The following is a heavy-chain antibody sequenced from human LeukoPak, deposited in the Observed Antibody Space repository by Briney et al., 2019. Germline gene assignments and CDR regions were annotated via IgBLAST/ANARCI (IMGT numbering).Heavy chain of an antibody. Sequence: SETLSLTCTVSGGSISSSSYYWGWIRQPPGKGLEWIGSIYYSGSTYYNPSLKSRVGMSVDTSKNQFSLKLSSVTVADTAVYYCARAQYSYGSGSYFDFWGQGTLVTVSS. CDR2: IYYSGST. CDR3: ARAQYSYGSGSYFDF. CDR1: GGSISSSSYY. D-gene: IGHD3-10*01. V-gene: IGHV4-39*07. J-gene: IGHJ5*01.